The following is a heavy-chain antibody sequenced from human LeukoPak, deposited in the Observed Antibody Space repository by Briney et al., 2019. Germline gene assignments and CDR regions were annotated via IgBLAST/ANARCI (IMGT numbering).Heavy chain of an antibody. CDR3: ARDRGSRRPFDY. CDR1: GGSFSGYY. Sequence: SETLSLTCAVYGGSFSGYYWSWIRQPPGKGLEWIGEINHSGSTNYNPSLKSRVTISVDTSNNHFSLKLSSVTAADTAVYYCARDRGSRRPFDYWGQGTLVTVSS. D-gene: IGHD3-10*01. J-gene: IGHJ4*02. V-gene: IGHV4-34*01. CDR2: INHSGST.